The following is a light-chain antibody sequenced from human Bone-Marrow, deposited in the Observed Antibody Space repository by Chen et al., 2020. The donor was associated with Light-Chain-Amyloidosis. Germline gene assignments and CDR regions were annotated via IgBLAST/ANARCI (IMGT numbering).Light chain of an antibody. Sequence: YELTQPPSVAVAPGQTARITCSGDDLPTKYAYWYQQKPGKAPVLVIHRDTERPSGISERFSGSSSGTTATLTISGVQAEDEADYHCQSADSSGTYEVIFGGGTKLTVL. J-gene: IGLJ2*01. CDR3: QSADSSGTYEVI. CDR1: DLPTKY. CDR2: RDT. V-gene: IGLV3-25*03.